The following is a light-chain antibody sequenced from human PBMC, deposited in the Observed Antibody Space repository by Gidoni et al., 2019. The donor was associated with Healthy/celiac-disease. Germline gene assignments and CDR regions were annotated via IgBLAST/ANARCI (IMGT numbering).Light chain of an antibody. J-gene: IGKJ5*01. CDR3: QQYYSYPIT. V-gene: IGKV1-8*01. Sequence: AFRMTQSPSSFSASTGDSVTITCRASQGISSYLAWYQQKPGKAPKLLIYAASTLQSGVPARFSGSGSGTDFTLTISCLQSEDFATYYCQQYYSYPITFGQGTRLEIK. CDR1: QGISSY. CDR2: AAS.